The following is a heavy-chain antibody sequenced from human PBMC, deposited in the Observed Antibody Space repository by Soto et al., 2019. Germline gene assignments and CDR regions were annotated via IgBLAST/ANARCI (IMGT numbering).Heavy chain of an antibody. CDR1: GFTFSSHG. V-gene: IGHV3-30*18. D-gene: IGHD2-8*01. CDR2: ISYDGSNK. Sequence: GGSLRLSCAASGFTFSSHGMHWVRQAPGKGLEWVAVISYDGSNKYYADSVKGRFTISRDNSKNTLYLQMNSLRAEDTAVYYCAKAGGCTNGVCHDAFDIWGQGTMVTVS. CDR3: AKAGGCTNGVCHDAFDI. J-gene: IGHJ3*02.